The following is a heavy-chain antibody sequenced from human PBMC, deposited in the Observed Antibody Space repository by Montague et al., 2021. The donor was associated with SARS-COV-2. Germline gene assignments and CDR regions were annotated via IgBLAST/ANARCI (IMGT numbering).Heavy chain of an antibody. D-gene: IGHD2-15*01. CDR3: ASHCGGGRCYFGMDV. CDR2: ISHGGGT. J-gene: IGHJ6*02. Sequence: SETLSLTCDVYGGSFSSYWGWIRQPPGRGLEWVGQISHGGGTNYNPSLKSRVTISVDTSKNQVSLKLSSVTAANTAVYYCASHCGGGRCYFGMDVWGQGTPVTVSS. V-gene: IGHV4-34*01. CDR1: GGSFSSY.